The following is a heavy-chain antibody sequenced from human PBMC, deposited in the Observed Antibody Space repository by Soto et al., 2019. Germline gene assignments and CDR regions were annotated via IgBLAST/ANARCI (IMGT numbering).Heavy chain of an antibody. CDR1: GYTFTGYY. V-gene: IGHV1-2*04. Sequence: ASVKVSCKASGYTFTGYYMHWVRQAPGQGLEWMGWINPNSGGTNYAQKFQGWVTMTRDTSISTAYMELSRLRSDDTAVYYCAREMVDSYPLYYYYYGKDVWGQGTTVTVSS. D-gene: IGHD3-10*01. J-gene: IGHJ6*02. CDR2: INPNSGGT. CDR3: AREMVDSYPLYYYYYGKDV.